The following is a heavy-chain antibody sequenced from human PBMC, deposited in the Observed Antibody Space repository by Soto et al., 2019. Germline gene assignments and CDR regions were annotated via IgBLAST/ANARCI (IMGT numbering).Heavy chain of an antibody. CDR3: ARRTIFGVVIPAKYGMDV. V-gene: IGHV1-18*01. D-gene: IGHD3-3*01. CDR2: ISAYNGNT. Sequence: GASVKVSCKASGYTFTSYGISWVRQAPGQGLEWMGWISAYNGNTNYVQKLQGRVTMTTDTSTSTAYMELRSLRSDDTAVYYCARRTIFGVVIPAKYGMDVWGQGTTVTVSS. CDR1: GYTFTSYG. J-gene: IGHJ6*02.